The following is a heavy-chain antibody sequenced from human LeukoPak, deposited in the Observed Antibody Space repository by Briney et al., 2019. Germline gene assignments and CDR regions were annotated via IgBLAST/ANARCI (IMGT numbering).Heavy chain of an antibody. CDR1: GGSISSYY. V-gene: IGHV4-59*01. CDR3: AGGLHRLWYFDL. D-gene: IGHD4-11*01. CDR2: IYYSGST. J-gene: IGHJ2*01. Sequence: PSETLSLTCTVSGGSISSYYWSWIRQPPGKGLEWIGYIYYSGSTKYSPSLKSRVTRSVDTSKTQFSLKLSSVTAADTAVYYCAGGLHRLWYFDLWGRGTLVTVSS.